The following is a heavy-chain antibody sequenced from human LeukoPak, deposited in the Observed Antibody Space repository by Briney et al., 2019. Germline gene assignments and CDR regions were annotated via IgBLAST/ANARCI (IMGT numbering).Heavy chain of an antibody. J-gene: IGHJ4*02. V-gene: IGHV3-23*01. CDR1: GFTFSSYA. CDR3: AKEMQDIVVVPAAIPFGY. CDR2: ISGSGGST. D-gene: IGHD2-2*01. Sequence: GGSLRLSCAASGFTFSSYAMSWVRQAPGKGLEWVSAISGSGGSTYYADSVKGRFTISRDNSKNTLYLQMNSLRAEDTAVYYCAKEMQDIVVVPAAIPFGYWGQGTLVTVSS.